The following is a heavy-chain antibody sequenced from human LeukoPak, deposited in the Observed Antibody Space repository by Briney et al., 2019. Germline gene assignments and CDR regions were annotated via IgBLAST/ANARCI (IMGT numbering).Heavy chain of an antibody. Sequence: GGSLRLSCAASGFTFDDYAMHWVRQAPGKGLEWVSGINWNSGSIGYADSVKGRFTISRDSAKNSLYLQMNSLRAEDTALYYCAKDVQLYTGGYYGMDVWGQGTTVTVSS. D-gene: IGHD2-8*02. CDR2: INWNSGSI. V-gene: IGHV3-9*01. CDR1: GFTFDDYA. J-gene: IGHJ6*02. CDR3: AKDVQLYTGGYYGMDV.